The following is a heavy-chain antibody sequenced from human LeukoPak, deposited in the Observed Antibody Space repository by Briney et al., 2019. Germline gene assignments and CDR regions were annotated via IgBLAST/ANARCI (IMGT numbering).Heavy chain of an antibody. V-gene: IGHV1-18*01. CDR2: ISAYNGNT. J-gene: IGHJ4*02. CDR1: GYTFTSYG. Sequence: ASVKVSCKASGYTFTSYGISWVRQAPGQGLEWMGWISAYNGNTNYAQKLQGRVTMTTDTSTSTAYMELRSLRSEDTAMFYCARTGYSSPRAHFDYWGQGTLVTVSS. D-gene: IGHD6-13*01. CDR3: ARTGYSSPRAHFDY.